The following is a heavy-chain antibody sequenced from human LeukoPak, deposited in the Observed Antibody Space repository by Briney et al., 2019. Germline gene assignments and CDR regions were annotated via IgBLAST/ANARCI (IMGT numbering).Heavy chain of an antibody. D-gene: IGHD5-12*01. CDR1: GGSISSYY. Sequence: SETLSLTCTVSGGSISSYYWSWIRQPPGKGLEWIGYIYYSGSTNYNPSLKSRVTISVDTSKNQFSLKLSSVTAADTAVYYCARPRSGYVYYFDYWGQGTLVTVSS. V-gene: IGHV4-59*01. CDR3: ARPRSGYVYYFDY. CDR2: IYYSGST. J-gene: IGHJ4*02.